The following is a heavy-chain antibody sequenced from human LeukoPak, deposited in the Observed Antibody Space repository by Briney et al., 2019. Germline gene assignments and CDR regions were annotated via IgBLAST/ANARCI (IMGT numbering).Heavy chain of an antibody. CDR1: GFTFSDYY. Sequence: PGGSLRLSCAASGFTFSDYYLSWIRRAPGKGLEWVSYMKGRFSVSRDNAKNSLYLQMNSLRAEDTAVYYCARDSIARGNIGNDMDVWGNGTTVTVSS. V-gene: IGHV3-11*01. J-gene: IGHJ6*03. D-gene: IGHD2/OR15-2a*01. CDR3: ARDSIARGNIGNDMDV.